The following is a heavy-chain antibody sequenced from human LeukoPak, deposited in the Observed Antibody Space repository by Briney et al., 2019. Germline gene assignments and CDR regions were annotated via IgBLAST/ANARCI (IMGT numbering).Heavy chain of an antibody. J-gene: IGHJ4*02. V-gene: IGHV3-11*01. Sequence: GGSLRLSCAASGFTFSDYYMSWIRQAPGKGLEWVSYISSSGSTIYYADSVKGRFTISRDNTKNSLYLQMNSLRAEDTAVYYCARLGLEAGGLNYYFDYWGQGTLVTVSS. CDR2: ISSSGSTI. D-gene: IGHD1-7*01. CDR1: GFTFSDYY. CDR3: ARLGLEAGGLNYYFDY.